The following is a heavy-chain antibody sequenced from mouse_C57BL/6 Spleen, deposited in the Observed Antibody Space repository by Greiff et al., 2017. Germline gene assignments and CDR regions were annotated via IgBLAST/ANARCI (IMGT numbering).Heavy chain of an antibody. J-gene: IGHJ2*01. Sequence: VQLQQPGAELVKPGASVTLSCKASGYTFTSYWMHWVKQRPGQGLEWIGMIHPNSGSTNYNEKFKSKATLTVDKASSTGYMQLSSLASEDCAVYYGARSSSSYDYWGQGTTLTVSA. D-gene: IGHD1-1*01. V-gene: IGHV1-64*01. CDR1: GYTFTSYW. CDR2: IHPNSGST. CDR3: ARSSSSYDY.